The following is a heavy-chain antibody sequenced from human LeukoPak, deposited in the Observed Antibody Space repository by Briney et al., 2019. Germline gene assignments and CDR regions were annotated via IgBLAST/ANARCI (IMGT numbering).Heavy chain of an antibody. Sequence: GGSLRLSCAASGFTFSSYAMHWVRQAPGKGLEWVSVIYSGGSTYYADSVKGRFTISRDNSKNTLYLQMNSLRAEDTAVYYCARVHSSGWYVDYWGQGTLVTVSS. CDR3: ARVHSSGWYVDY. CDR1: GFTFSSYA. D-gene: IGHD6-19*01. J-gene: IGHJ4*02. CDR2: IYSGGST. V-gene: IGHV3-53*01.